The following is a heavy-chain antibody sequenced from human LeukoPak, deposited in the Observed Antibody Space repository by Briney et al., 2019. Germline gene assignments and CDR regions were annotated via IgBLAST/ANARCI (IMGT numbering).Heavy chain of an antibody. J-gene: IGHJ4*02. Sequence: GASVKVSCKASGYTFTSYGISWVRQAPGQGLEWMGWISPYNGNTNYALKFQGRVTMTTDTSTSTAYMDLRSLGSDDTAVYYCAFSTWYGYFDYWGQGTLVTVSS. D-gene: IGHD6-13*01. V-gene: IGHV1-18*01. CDR3: AFSTWYGYFDY. CDR1: GYTFTSYG. CDR2: ISPYNGNT.